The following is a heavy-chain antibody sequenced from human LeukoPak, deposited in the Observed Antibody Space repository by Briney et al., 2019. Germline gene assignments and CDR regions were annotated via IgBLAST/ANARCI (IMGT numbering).Heavy chain of an antibody. V-gene: IGHV3-30*02. CDR2: IRYDDSDN. J-gene: IGHJ4*02. Sequence: TGASLSLSCAASRFPFSTFGIHGVRQASGRGLEWVAFIRYDDSDNYYVDSVKGLFAFSRDNSKNTLYLQMNSLRVEDTAVYYCARDHIANSGRRYFDYWGQGTLVSVSS. D-gene: IGHD2-15*01. CDR3: ARDHIANSGRRYFDY. CDR1: RFPFSTFG.